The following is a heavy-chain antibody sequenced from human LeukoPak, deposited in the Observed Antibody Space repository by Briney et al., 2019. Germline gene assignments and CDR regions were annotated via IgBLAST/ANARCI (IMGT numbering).Heavy chain of an antibody. Sequence: GASVKVSCKASGYTFASYYMHWVRQAPGQGLEWMGWINPNSGGTNYAQKFQGRVTMTRDTSISTAYMELSRLRSDDTAVYYCARVAKIGSLDPTSYWGQGTLVTVSS. D-gene: IGHD3-10*01. J-gene: IGHJ4*02. V-gene: IGHV1-2*02. CDR3: ARVAKIGSLDPTSY. CDR2: INPNSGGT. CDR1: GYTFASYY.